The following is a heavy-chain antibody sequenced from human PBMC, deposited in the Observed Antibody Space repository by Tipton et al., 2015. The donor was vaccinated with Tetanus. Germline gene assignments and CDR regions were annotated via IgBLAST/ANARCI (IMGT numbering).Heavy chain of an antibody. D-gene: IGHD2-21*01. J-gene: IGHJ2*01. CDR1: GYNFSHYS. V-gene: IGHV5-51*01. Sequence: QLVQSGAEVGKPGESLKISCQGSGYNFSHYSIGWVRQLPGRGLEWMGIVDPRDSQATYGPSFQGQVTLSADRSINVAYLQWGSLKASDTGLYYCARRRSAVLSGACHWYFDLGGRGTLVGVSS. CDR3: ARRRSAVLSGACHWYFDL. CDR2: VDPRDSQA.